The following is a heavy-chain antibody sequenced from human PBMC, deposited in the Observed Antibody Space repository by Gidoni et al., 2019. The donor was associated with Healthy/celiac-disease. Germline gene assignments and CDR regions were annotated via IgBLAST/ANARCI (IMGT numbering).Heavy chain of an antibody. D-gene: IGHD2-15*01. Sequence: QVQLVQSGAEVKKPGSSVKVSCKASGGTFRSYAISWVRQAPGQGLEWMGGIIPIFGTANYAQKFQGRVTITADESTSTAYMELSSLRSEDTAVYYCTREHCSGGSCYLGAWGQGTLVTVSS. CDR2: IIPIFGTA. CDR3: TREHCSGGSCYLGA. CDR1: GGTFRSYA. V-gene: IGHV1-69*01. J-gene: IGHJ5*02.